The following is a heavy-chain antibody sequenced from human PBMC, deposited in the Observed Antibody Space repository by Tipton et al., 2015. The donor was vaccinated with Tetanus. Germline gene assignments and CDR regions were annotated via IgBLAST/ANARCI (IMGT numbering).Heavy chain of an antibody. J-gene: IGHJ5*02. CDR3: ARQLWGYWFDP. V-gene: IGHV4-39*01. D-gene: IGHD7-27*01. CDR2: IYFSGST. CDR1: GGSITSSRFY. Sequence: TLSLTCTVSGGSITSSRFYWGWVRQPPGKGLEWIGSIYFSGSTYHNPSLKSRVTMSVDTSKNQFSLRLTSVTAADTAVYYCARQLWGYWFDPWDQGTLVTVSS.